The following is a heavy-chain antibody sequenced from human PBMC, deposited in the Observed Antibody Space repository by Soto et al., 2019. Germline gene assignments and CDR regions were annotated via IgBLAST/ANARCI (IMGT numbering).Heavy chain of an antibody. Sequence: QVQLVQSGAEVKKPGSSVKVSCKASGGTFSSYAISWVRQAPGQGLEWMGGIIPLFGTANYAQKFQGRVTITADESTSTAYMELSSVTAADTAVYYCARGSSVVVTHFDYWGQGTLVTVSS. J-gene: IGHJ4*02. CDR2: IIPLFGTA. CDR3: ARGSSVVVTHFDY. V-gene: IGHV1-69*01. CDR1: GGTFSSYA. D-gene: IGHD3-22*01.